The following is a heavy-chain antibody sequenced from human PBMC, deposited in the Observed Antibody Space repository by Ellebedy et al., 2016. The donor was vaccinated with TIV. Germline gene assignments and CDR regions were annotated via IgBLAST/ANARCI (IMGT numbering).Heavy chain of an antibody. CDR3: AKLDSSGYYYGRFDY. CDR1: GFTFRNFS. CDR2: ISSSGVST. V-gene: IGHV3-23*01. Sequence: GESLKISCAASGFTFRNFSMTWVRQAPGKGLEWVSSISSSGVSTNYADSVRGRVTISRDNSKNTLYLQMNSLRAGDTAVYYCAKLDSSGYYYGRFDYWGQGTLVTVYS. J-gene: IGHJ4*02. D-gene: IGHD3-22*01.